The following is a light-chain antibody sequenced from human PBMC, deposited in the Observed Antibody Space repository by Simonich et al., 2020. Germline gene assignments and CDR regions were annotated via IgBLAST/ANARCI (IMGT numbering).Light chain of an antibody. Sequence: QSALTQPASVSGSPGQSIPISCTGTSSDVGGYNYVSWYQQHPGKAPKLMIYDVSKRPSGVPNRFSGSKSGNTASLTISGLQAEDEADYYCSSYTSSSTWVFGGGTKLTVL. CDR3: SSYTSSSTWV. CDR1: SSDVGGYNY. J-gene: IGLJ3*02. V-gene: IGLV2-14*01. CDR2: DVS.